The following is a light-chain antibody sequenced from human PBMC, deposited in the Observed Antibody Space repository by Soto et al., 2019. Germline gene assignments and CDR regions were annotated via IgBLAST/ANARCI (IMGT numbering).Light chain of an antibody. V-gene: IGKV1-17*01. CDR1: QDIGKD. CDR3: LQHKSFPFT. J-gene: IGKJ2*01. Sequence: DIQMTQSPSSVSAAVGDRVTITCRASQDIGKDLGWFQQKPGKAPRRLIYAVSTLESGVPSRFSGSGSGTQFTLTISSLQHEDFAAYFCLQHKSFPFTFGQGTKVDIK. CDR2: AVS.